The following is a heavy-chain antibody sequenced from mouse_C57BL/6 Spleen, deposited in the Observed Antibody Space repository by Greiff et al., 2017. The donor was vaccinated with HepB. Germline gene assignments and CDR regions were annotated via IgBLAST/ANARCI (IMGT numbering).Heavy chain of an antibody. CDR3: ARWGTTVVATNYFDY. CDR1: GYSFTGYY. J-gene: IGHJ2*01. CDR2: INPSTGGT. V-gene: IGHV1-42*01. Sequence: VQLKQSGPELVKPGASVKISCKASGYSFTGYYMNWVKQSPEKSLEWIGEINPSTGGTTYNQKFKAKATLTVDKSSSTAYMQLKSLTSEDSAVYYCARWGTTVVATNYFDYWGQGTTLTVSS. D-gene: IGHD1-1*01.